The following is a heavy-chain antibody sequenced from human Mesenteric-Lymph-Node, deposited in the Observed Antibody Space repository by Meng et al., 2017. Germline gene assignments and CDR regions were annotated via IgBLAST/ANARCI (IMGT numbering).Heavy chain of an antibody. Sequence: SETLSLTCAVYGGSFSGYYWSWIRQPPGKGLEWIGSVYHSGNTNYNPSLKSRVTISVDTSKNQFSLKLSSVTAADTAVYYCARVDPHGSGTYNIGYFDYWGQGTLVTVSS. CDR1: GGSFSGYY. J-gene: IGHJ4*02. V-gene: IGHV4-34*01. CDR2: VYHSGNT. D-gene: IGHD3-10*01. CDR3: ARVDPHGSGTYNIGYFDY.